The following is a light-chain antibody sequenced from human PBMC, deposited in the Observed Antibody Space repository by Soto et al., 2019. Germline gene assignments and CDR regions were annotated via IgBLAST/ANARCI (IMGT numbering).Light chain of an antibody. CDR1: QRVNYF. J-gene: IGKJ3*01. V-gene: IGKV1-39*01. CDR2: AES. Sequence: DIQMTQSHSSLSASVGDRVTITCLASQRVNYFLNWYQQKPGQAPNLLIDAESNLQSMVPSRFSGSGSGTEVTLTISSLQPEDFATYYCQQNYSTPFTVGPGPKVEIK. CDR3: QQNYSTPFT.